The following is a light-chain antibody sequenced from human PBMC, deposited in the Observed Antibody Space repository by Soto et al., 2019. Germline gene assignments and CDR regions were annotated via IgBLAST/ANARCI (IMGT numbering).Light chain of an antibody. J-gene: IGLJ1*01. CDR3: SSYTTISTYV. CDR1: SRDVGGYNY. Sequence: QSVLTQPASVSGSPGRSISISYPGTSRDVGGYNYVSWYQQHPGKAPKLMIYDVRNRPSGVSNRFSGSKSVNTTSLTISGLQAEDEADYYCSSYTTISTYVFGTGTKVTVL. CDR2: DVR. V-gene: IGLV2-14*01.